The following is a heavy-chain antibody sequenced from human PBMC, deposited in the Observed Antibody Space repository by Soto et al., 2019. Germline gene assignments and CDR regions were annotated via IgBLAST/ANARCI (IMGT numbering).Heavy chain of an antibody. Sequence: EVQLLESGGGLVQPGGSLRLSCAASGFTFSSYAMSWVRQAPGKGLEWVSAISGSGGSTYYADSVKGRFTISRDNSKNTLYLQMNSLRAEDTAVYYCAKPYGYCSSTSCPTPHYWGQGTLVTVSS. V-gene: IGHV3-23*01. CDR2: ISGSGGST. CDR1: GFTFSSYA. D-gene: IGHD2-2*01. CDR3: AKPYGYCSSTSCPTPHY. J-gene: IGHJ4*02.